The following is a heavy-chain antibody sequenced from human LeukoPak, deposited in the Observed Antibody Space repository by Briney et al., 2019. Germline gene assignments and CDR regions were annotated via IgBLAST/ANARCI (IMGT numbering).Heavy chain of an antibody. J-gene: IGHJ6*03. V-gene: IGHV4-39*01. CDR1: GGSISSSSYY. Sequence: PSETLSLTCTVSGGSISSSSYYWGCIRQPPGKGLEWIGSIYYSGSTYYNPSLKSRVTISVDTSKNQLSLKLSSVTAADTAVYYCARLEHSSSWYYPLESSIDFYYMDVWGKGTTVTVSS. CDR2: IYYSGST. CDR3: ARLEHSSSWYYPLESSIDFYYMDV. D-gene: IGHD6-13*01.